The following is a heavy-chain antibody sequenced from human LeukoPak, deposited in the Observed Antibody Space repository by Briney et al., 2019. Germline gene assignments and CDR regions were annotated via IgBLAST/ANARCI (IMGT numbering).Heavy chain of an antibody. J-gene: IGHJ4*02. CDR3: ASPSVDTAMVD. CDR1: GGSVSDYY. CDR2: IYYTGGT. Sequence: SETLSLTCTISGGSVSDYYWSWIRQSPGKGLEWIGYIYYTGGTTYNPSLKSRVTMSADTSKNQFSLNLNSVTAADTAVYYCASPSVDTAMVDWGQGTLVTVSS. D-gene: IGHD5-18*01. V-gene: IGHV4-59*02.